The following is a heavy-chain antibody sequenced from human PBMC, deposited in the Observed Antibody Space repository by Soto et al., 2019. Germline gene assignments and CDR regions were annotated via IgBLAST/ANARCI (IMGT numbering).Heavy chain of an antibody. CDR3: ARDSFLGIVVVPAAMGFDY. CDR1: GYTFTSYG. CDR2: ISAYNGNT. J-gene: IGHJ4*02. V-gene: IGHV1-18*01. Sequence: ASVKVSCKASGYTFTSYGISWVRQAPGQGLEWMGWISAYNGNTNYAQKLQGRVTMTTDTSTSTAYMELRSLRSDDTAVYYCARDSFLGIVVVPAAMGFDYWGQGTLVTVSS. D-gene: IGHD2-2*01.